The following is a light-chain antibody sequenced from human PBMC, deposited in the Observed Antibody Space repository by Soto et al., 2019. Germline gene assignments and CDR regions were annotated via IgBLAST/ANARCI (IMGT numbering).Light chain of an antibody. CDR2: CVS. V-gene: IGLV2-14*01. J-gene: IGLJ1*01. Sequence: QSALTQPASVSGSPGQSITISCTGTSSDVGGYNYVSWYQQHPGEAPKLMIYCVSNRPSGVSNRFSGSKSGNTASLTISGLPAEDEADYYCSSYTSSSTYVFGSGTKLTVL. CDR3: SSYTSSSTYV. CDR1: SSDVGGYNY.